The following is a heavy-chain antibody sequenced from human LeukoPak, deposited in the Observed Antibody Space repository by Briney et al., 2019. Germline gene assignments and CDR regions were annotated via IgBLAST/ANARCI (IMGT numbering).Heavy chain of an antibody. J-gene: IGHJ5*02. CDR3: ARPRSGYDYESWFDP. V-gene: IGHV1-18*01. D-gene: IGHD5-12*01. Sequence: ASVKVSCRASGYTFTSYGISWVRQAPGQGLEWMGWISAYNGNTNYAQKFQGRVTMTRDTSISTAYMELSRLRSDDTAVYYCARPRSGYDYESWFDPWGQGTLVTVSS. CDR1: GYTFTSYG. CDR2: ISAYNGNT.